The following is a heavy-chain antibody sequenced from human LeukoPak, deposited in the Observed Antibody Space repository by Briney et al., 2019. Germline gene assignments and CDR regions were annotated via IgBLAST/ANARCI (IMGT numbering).Heavy chain of an antibody. CDR3: AGDYGYPNNVFDV. Sequence: GAALKISCKGSGYSFTNYWIGWVRQMPGKGQEWMVMIYPADSDTRYRPYFQGQVTISADKSISTAYLQWISLKASDTAIYYCAGDYGYPNNVFDVWGQGTMVKVSS. CDR1: GYSFTNYW. V-gene: IGHV5-51*01. J-gene: IGHJ3*01. D-gene: IGHD4-17*01. CDR2: IYPADSDT.